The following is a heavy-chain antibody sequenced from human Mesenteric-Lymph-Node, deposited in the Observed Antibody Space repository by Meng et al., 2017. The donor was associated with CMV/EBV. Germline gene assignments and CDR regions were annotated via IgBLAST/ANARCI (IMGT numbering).Heavy chain of an antibody. J-gene: IGHJ5*02. CDR1: GASISSSSNW. V-gene: IGHV4-4*02. CDR2: IYHTGST. D-gene: IGHD1-1*01. Sequence: CVVSGASISSSSNWWSWVRQPPGKGLEWIGEIYHTGSTHYNPSLKSRVTMSIDKSKNQFSLKLSSVTAADTAVFYCARLLEGTFDPWGQGTLVTVSS. CDR3: ARLLEGTFDP.